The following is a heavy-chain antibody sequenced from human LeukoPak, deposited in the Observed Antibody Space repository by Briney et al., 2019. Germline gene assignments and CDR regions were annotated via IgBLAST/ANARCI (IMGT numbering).Heavy chain of an antibody. Sequence: ASVKVSCKASGYTFTSYGISWVRQAPGQGLEWMGWISAYNGNTNYAQKLQGRVTMTTDTSTSTTYMELRSLRSEDTAVYYCARVGGTMVRGVIITSEMDYWGQGTLVTVPS. J-gene: IGHJ4*02. CDR3: ARVGGTMVRGVIITSEMDY. D-gene: IGHD3-10*01. CDR2: ISAYNGNT. V-gene: IGHV1-18*01. CDR1: GYTFTSYG.